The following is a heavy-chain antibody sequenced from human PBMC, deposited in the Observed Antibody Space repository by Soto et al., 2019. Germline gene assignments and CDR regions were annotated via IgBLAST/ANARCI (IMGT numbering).Heavy chain of an antibody. CDR2: IYYSGST. Sequence: SETLSRTCTVSGGSISSYYWSFIRQPPGKGLEWIGDIYYSGSTNYNPSLKSRVTISVYTSKNQFSLKLSSVTAADTAVYYCARDYRYNWNYLDYWGQGTLVTVSS. V-gene: IGHV4-59*01. CDR3: ARDYRYNWNYLDY. J-gene: IGHJ4*02. CDR1: GGSISSYY. D-gene: IGHD1-20*01.